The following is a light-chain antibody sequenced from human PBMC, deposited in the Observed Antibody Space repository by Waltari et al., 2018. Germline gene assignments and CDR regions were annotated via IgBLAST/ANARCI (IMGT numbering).Light chain of an antibody. V-gene: IGLV1-40*01. Sequence: QSVLTQPPSVSGTPGQTVTISCTGSSSTIRAGYDVTWYQQLPGTAPNPLVSGDDNRPSGVPDRFSGSKSGSSASLAITGLQAEDEADYYCQSYDSSLSGVFGGGTKLTVL. J-gene: IGLJ2*01. CDR1: SSTIRAGYD. CDR2: GDD. CDR3: QSYDSSLSGV.